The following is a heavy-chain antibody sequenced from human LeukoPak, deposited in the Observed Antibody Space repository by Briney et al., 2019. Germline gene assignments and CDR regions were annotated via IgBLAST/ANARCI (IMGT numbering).Heavy chain of an antibody. D-gene: IGHD2-8*01. CDR2: IYHSGST. J-gene: IGHJ3*02. CDR3: ARSPVFHGFDM. V-gene: IGHV4-38-2*02. CDR1: GYSISSGYY. Sequence: SETLSLTCTVSGYSISSGYYWGWIRQPPGKGLEWIGSIYHSGSTYYNPSLKSRVTISVDTSKNQFSLKLSSVTAADTAVYFCARSPVFHGFDMWGQGTAVTVSS.